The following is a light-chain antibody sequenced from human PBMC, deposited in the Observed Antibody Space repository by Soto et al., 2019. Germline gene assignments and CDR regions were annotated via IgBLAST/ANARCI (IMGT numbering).Light chain of an antibody. V-gene: IGKV3-11*01. CDR3: QQYGSSGT. CDR2: DAS. J-gene: IGKJ1*01. Sequence: EIVLIQSPATLSLSPGERATLSCRASQSVGSYLAWYQHKPGQAPRLLISDASNRATGIPARFSGSRSGTDFTLTISRLEPEDFAVYYCQQYGSSGTFGQGTKVDIK. CDR1: QSVGSY.